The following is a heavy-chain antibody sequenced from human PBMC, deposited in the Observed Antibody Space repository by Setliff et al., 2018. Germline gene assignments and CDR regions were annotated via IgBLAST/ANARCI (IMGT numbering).Heavy chain of an antibody. CDR2: IGSYNANT. CDR3: ARGRDPAYYYDSGGYYWDY. CDR1: GYTFTNYG. J-gene: IGHJ4*02. D-gene: IGHD3-22*01. Sequence: GASVKVSCKASGYTFTNYGITWVRQAPGQGLEWMGWIGSYNANTLYAREFQGRVTMTTDASTSTAYMELRSLRSDDTAIYYCARGRDPAYYYDSGGYYWDYWGQGTLVTVSS. V-gene: IGHV1-18*01.